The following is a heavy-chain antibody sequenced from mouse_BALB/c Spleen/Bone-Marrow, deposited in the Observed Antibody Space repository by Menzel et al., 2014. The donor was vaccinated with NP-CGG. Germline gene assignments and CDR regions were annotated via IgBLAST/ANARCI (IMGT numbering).Heavy chain of an antibody. CDR3: ARYDGPAWFAY. Sequence: VQLQQSGAELVKPGASVKLSCKASGYTFTSYWIHWVKLRPGQGLEWIGEINPSNGRTNYNEKFKNKATLTVDKSSSTAYIQLSSLTSEDSAVYYCARYDGPAWFAYWGQGTLVTVFA. V-gene: IGHV1S81*02. CDR2: INPSNGRT. J-gene: IGHJ3*01. D-gene: IGHD2-3*01. CDR1: GYTFTSYW.